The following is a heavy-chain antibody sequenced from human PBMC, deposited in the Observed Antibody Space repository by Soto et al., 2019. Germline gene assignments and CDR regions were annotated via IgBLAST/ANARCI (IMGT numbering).Heavy chain of an antibody. Sequence: QVQLVESGGGVVQPGTSLRLSCAASGFTFKTHAMHWVRQAPGKGLEWMAVIAYDGNEKFYADSVKGRFTISRDNSKNELYLQINTPRIEETAVYYCGKDVGDYVPYYYGVDVWGQGTTVTVSS. D-gene: IGHD1-26*01. CDR1: GFTFKTHA. J-gene: IGHJ6*02. CDR3: GKDVGDYVPYYYGVDV. CDR2: IAYDGNEK. V-gene: IGHV3-30*18.